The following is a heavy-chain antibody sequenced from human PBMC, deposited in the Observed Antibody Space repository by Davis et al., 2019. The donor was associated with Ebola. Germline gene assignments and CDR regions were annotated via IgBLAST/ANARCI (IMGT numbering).Heavy chain of an antibody. CDR2: INPNSGGT. D-gene: IGHD2-8*01. V-gene: IGHV1-2*06. CDR3: ARGGGRYCTNGVCYGLWFDP. J-gene: IGHJ5*02. CDR1: GYTFTGYY. Sequence: ASVKVSCKASGYTFTGYYMHWVRQAPGQGLEWMGRINPNSGGTNYAQKFQGRVTMTTDTSTNTAYMELRSLRSDDTAVYYCARGGGRYCTNGVCYGLWFDPWGQGTLVTVSS.